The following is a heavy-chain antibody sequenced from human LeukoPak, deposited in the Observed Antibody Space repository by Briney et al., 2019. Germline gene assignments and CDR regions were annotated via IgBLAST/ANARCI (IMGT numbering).Heavy chain of an antibody. CDR2: IYYSGST. D-gene: IGHD3-10*01. J-gene: IGHJ5*02. Sequence: SETLSLTCTVSGGSISSYYRSWIRQPPGKGLEWIGYIYYSGSTNYNPSLKSRVTISVDTSKNQFSLKQSSVTAADTAVYYCARDRAKGNWFDPWGQGTLVTVSS. CDR3: ARDRAKGNWFDP. CDR1: GGSISSYY. V-gene: IGHV4-59*01.